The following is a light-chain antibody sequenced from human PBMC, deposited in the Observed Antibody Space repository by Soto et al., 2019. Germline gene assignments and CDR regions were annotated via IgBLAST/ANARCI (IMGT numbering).Light chain of an antibody. J-gene: IGLJ3*02. CDR3: SSSAGTNRFVL. Sequence: QSALTQPPSASGSPGQSVTISCTGTSSDIGGYNSVSWYQQHPGKAPKLMIYEVNKRPLGVPERFSGSKSGNTASLTVSGLQADDEADYYCSSSAGTNRFVLFGGGTQLTVL. V-gene: IGLV2-8*01. CDR1: SSDIGGYNS. CDR2: EVN.